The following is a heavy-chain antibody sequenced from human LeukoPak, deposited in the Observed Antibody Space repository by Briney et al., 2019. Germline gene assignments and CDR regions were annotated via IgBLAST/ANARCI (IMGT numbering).Heavy chain of an antibody. CDR2: IKQDGSEK. D-gene: IGHD4-17*01. Sequence: GGSLRLSCAASGFTFSNYWMSWVRQAPGKGLEWVANIKQDGSEKYYVDSVKGRFTISRDNAKNSLYLQMNSLRAEDTAVYYCARDRGFRYGFDYWGQGTLVTVSS. V-gene: IGHV3-7*01. CDR3: ARDRGFRYGFDY. CDR1: GFTFSNYW. J-gene: IGHJ4*02.